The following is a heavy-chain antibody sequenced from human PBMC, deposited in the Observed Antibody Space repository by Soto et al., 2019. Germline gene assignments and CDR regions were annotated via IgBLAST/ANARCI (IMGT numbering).Heavy chain of an antibody. Sequence: QVQLVQSGAEVKKPGASVKVSCKASGYTFSSYAVQWVRQAPGQSLEGIGWIHAGNGDTKYSQKFHGRVTLTRDTSENTAYMDLSSLRSEDTAVYYCARVPRYTSDIVEVPAVMFDDWFVPWGQGTLVTVSS. V-gene: IGHV1-3*01. CDR1: GYTFSSYA. J-gene: IGHJ5*02. CDR3: ARVPRYTSDIVEVPAVMFDDWFVP. CDR2: IHAGNGDT. D-gene: IGHD2-2*01.